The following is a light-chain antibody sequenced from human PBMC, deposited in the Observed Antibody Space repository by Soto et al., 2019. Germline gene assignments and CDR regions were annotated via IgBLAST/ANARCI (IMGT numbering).Light chain of an antibody. CDR1: SSDVGSYNL. CDR2: EGS. V-gene: IGLV2-23*01. CDR3: CSYARSLVV. Sequence: QSALTRPASVSGSPGQSITISCTGTSSDVGSYNLVSWYQQHPGKAPKLMIYEGSKRPSGVSNRFSGSKSGNTASLTISGLQAEDEADYYCCSYARSLVVFGGGTKLTVL. J-gene: IGLJ2*01.